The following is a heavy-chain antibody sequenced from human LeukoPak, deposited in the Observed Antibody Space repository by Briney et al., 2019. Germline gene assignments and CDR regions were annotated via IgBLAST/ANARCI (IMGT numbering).Heavy chain of an antibody. D-gene: IGHD5-24*01. V-gene: IGHV3-7*01. Sequence: GGSLRLSCAASGFTFSSYWMSWVRQAPGKGPEWVANIKQHGSEKYYVDSVRGRFTISRDNAKNSLYLQMNSLRVEDTAVYYCARDGYNEGGWFDPWGQGTLVTVSS. CDR1: GFTFSSYW. CDR3: ARDGYNEGGWFDP. J-gene: IGHJ5*02. CDR2: IKQHGSEK.